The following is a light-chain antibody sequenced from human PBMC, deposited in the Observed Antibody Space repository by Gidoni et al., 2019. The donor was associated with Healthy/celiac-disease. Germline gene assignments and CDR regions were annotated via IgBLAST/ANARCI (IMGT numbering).Light chain of an antibody. CDR3: QSYDSSLSGWV. Sequence: QSVLTQPPSVSGAPGQSVTISCTASSSNIGAGYDVHWYQQLPGTAPKLLIYGNSNRPSGVPHRFSGSKSATSASLAITGLQAEDEADYYCQSYDSSLSGWVFGGGTKLTVL. CDR1: SSNIGAGYD. V-gene: IGLV1-40*01. CDR2: GNS. J-gene: IGLJ3*02.